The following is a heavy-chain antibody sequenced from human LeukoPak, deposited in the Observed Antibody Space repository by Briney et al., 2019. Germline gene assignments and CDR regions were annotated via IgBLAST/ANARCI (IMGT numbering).Heavy chain of an antibody. J-gene: IGHJ4*02. Sequence: GESLKISCKGSGYNFTSHWIGWVRQMPGKGLEWMGIIYPGDSDSRQSPSLRGQVTISADKSISTAYLQWSSLKASDTAMYYCARRAAYSSSWYFDYWGQGTLVTVSS. V-gene: IGHV5-51*01. CDR3: ARRAAYSSSWYFDY. CDR2: IYPGDSDS. CDR1: GYNFTSHW. D-gene: IGHD6-13*01.